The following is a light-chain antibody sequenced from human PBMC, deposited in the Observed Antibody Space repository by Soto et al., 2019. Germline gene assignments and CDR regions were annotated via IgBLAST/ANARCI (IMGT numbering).Light chain of an antibody. J-gene: IGLJ3*02. CDR2: DNN. CDR1: SSNIGNYF. V-gene: IGLV1-51*01. CDR3: ATWDSSLNAVV. Sequence: QSALTQPPSLSAAPGQKVTISCSGSSSNIGNYFVSWYQQFPGTGPKLLIHDNNQRPSGIPDRFSGSKSGTSATLGITGLQTGDEADYYCATWDSSLNAVVFGGGTKLTVL.